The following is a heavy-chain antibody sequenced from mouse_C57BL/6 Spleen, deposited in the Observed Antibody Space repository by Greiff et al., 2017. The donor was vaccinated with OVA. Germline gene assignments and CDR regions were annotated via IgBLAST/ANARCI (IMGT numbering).Heavy chain of an antibody. D-gene: IGHD1-1*01. CDR2: ISSGSSTI. Sequence: EVMLVESGGGLVKPGGSLKLSCAASGFTFSDYGMHWVRQAPEKGLEWVAYISSGSSTIYYADTVKGRFTISRDNAENTLFLQMTSLRSEDTAMYYCARRYSYAMDYWGQGTSVTVSS. J-gene: IGHJ4*01. V-gene: IGHV5-17*01. CDR3: ARRYSYAMDY. CDR1: GFTFSDYG.